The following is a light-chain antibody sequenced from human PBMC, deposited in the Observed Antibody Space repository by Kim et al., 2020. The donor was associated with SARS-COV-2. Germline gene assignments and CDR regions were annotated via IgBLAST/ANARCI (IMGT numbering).Light chain of an antibody. V-gene: IGLV3-19*01. CDR3: NSRDSSGKHGVV. CDR1: SLRSYY. CDR2: GKN. Sequence: SSELTQDPAVSVALGQTVRITCQGDSLRSYYASWYQQKPGQAPVLVIYGKNNRPSGIPDRFSGSSSGNTASLTITGAQAEDEADYYCNSRDSSGKHGVVF. J-gene: IGLJ2*01.